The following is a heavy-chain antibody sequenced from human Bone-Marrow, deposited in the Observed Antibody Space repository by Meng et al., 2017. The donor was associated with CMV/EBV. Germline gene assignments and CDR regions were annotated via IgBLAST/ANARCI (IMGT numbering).Heavy chain of an antibody. D-gene: IGHD6-6*01. CDR2: INSDGSST. Sequence: GESLKISCETSGFTFSSYWMSWVRQAPGKGLVWVSRINSDGSSTSYADSVKGRFTISRDNAKNTLYLQMNSLRAEDTAVYYCARAQYSSSILMDVWGQGTTVTVSS. CDR3: ARAQYSSSILMDV. V-gene: IGHV3-74*01. CDR1: GFTFSSYW. J-gene: IGHJ6*02.